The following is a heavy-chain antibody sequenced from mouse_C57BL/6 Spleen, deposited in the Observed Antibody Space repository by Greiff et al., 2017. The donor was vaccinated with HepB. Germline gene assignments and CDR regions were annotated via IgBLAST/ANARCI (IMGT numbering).Heavy chain of an antibody. CDR3: ARRGGYDGLDY. CDR2: INYDGSST. J-gene: IGHJ2*01. V-gene: IGHV5-16*02. D-gene: IGHD2-2*01. Sequence: EVKLMESEGGLVQPGSSMKLSCTASGFTFSDYYMAWVRQVPEKGLEWVANINYDGSSTYYLDSLKSRFIISRDNAKNILYLQMSSLKSEDTATYYCARRGGYDGLDYWGQGTTLTVSS. CDR1: GFTFSDYY.